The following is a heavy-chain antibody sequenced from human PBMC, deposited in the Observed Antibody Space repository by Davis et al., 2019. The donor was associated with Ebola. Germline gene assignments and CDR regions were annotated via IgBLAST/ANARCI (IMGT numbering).Heavy chain of an antibody. Sequence: MPSETLSLTCTVTSGSIDNTYYYWGWIRQPPGKGLAWIGYIFYSGSTNYNPSLTSRVTISVDTSKNQFSLKLSSVTAADTAVYYCARGYSSSWADYWGQGTLVTVS. CDR3: ARGYSSSWADY. CDR1: SGSIDNTYYY. D-gene: IGHD6-13*01. V-gene: IGHV4-61*05. J-gene: IGHJ4*02. CDR2: IFYSGST.